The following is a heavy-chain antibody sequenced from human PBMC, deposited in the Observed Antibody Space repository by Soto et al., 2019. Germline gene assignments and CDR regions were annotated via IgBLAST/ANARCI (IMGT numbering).Heavy chain of an antibody. Sequence: EVQLLESGGGLVQPGGSLRLSCAASGFTFSSYAMNWVRQAPGKGLEWVSIISDSGGSTYYADSVKGRFTISRDNSKNALYLEMTSRRAEDTAVYCCGPHTRGWYSRLLLWGQGTLVTGSS. CDR1: GFTFSSYA. CDR3: GPHTRGWYSRLLL. V-gene: IGHV3-23*01. J-gene: IGHJ4*02. D-gene: IGHD6-19*01. CDR2: ISDSGGST.